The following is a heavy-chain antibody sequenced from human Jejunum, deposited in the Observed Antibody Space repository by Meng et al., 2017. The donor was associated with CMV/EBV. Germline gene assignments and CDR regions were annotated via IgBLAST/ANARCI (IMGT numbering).Heavy chain of an antibody. V-gene: IGHV3-23*01. J-gene: IGHJ6*02. D-gene: IGHD3-22*01. Sequence: TFSSYAMSWVRQAPGKGLEWVSAISGSGDNTYYADSVKGRFTISRDNSKNTLYLQMNSLRAEDTAVYYCTKPFGSGFPPYYYGLDVWGQGTTVTVSS. CDR3: TKPFGSGFPPYYYGLDV. CDR2: ISGSGDNT. CDR1: TFSSYA.